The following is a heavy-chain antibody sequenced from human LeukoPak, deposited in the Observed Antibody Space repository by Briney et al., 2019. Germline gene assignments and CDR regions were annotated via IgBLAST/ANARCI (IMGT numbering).Heavy chain of an antibody. V-gene: IGHV4-59*01. J-gene: IGHJ4*02. CDR1: GGSISSYY. CDR3: ARGSGYQLLFGLSYYFDY. CDR2: IYYSGST. D-gene: IGHD2-2*01. Sequence: SETLSLTCTVSGGSISSYYWSWIRQPPGKGLEWIGYIYYSGSTNYNPSLKSRVTISVDTSKNQFSLKLSSVTAADTAVYYCARGSGYQLLFGLSYYFDYWGQGTLVTVSS.